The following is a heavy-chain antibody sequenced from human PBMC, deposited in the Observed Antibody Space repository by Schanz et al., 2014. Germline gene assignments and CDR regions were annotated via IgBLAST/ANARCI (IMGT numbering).Heavy chain of an antibody. D-gene: IGHD3-9*01. J-gene: IGHJ4*02. CDR1: GFTFSNHA. CDR3: AKHVRSLTGNDY. V-gene: IGHV3-23*01. CDR2: IGGSGDST. Sequence: EVQLLESGGGLVQPGRSLRLSCAASGFTFSNHALSWVRQAPGKGLEWVSGIGGSGDSTHYADSVKGRFIISRDNSKNTLYLQVNSLRAEDTAVYYCAKHVRSLTGNDYWGQGTLVTVSS.